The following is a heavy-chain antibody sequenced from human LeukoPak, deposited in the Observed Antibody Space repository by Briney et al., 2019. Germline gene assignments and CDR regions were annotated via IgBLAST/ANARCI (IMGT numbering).Heavy chain of an antibody. D-gene: IGHD2-2*01. V-gene: IGHV4-31*03. CDR1: GGSISSGGYY. CDR2: INYSGST. CDR3: ARSTGYCSSTSCYGFDY. Sequence: SETLSLTCTVSGGSISSGGYYWSWIRQHPGKGLEWIGYINYSGSTYYNPSLKSRVTISVDTSKNQFSLKLSSVTAADTAVYYCARSTGYCSSTSCYGFDYWGQGTLVTVSS. J-gene: IGHJ4*02.